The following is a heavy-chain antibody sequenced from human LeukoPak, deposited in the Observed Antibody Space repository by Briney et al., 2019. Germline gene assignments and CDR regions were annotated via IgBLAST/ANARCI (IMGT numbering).Heavy chain of an antibody. Sequence: SETLSLTCAVSGGSISSSNWWSWVRQPPGKGLEWIEEIYHSGSTNYNPSLKSRVTISLDKSKNQFSLKLTSVTAADTAMYYCARGGYGSGSYQLDYWGQGTLVTVSP. CDR2: IYHSGST. CDR3: ARGGYGSGSYQLDY. V-gene: IGHV4-4*02. CDR1: GGSISSSNW. D-gene: IGHD3-10*01. J-gene: IGHJ4*02.